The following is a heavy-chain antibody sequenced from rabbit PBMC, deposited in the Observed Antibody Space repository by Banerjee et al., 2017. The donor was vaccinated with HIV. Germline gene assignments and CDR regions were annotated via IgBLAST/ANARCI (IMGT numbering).Heavy chain of an antibody. Sequence: QQQLEESGGGLVQPEGSLTLTCTASGFTISSRYYMCWVRQAPGKGLEWIGTIDAGTSGSTWYASWAKGRFTISKASSTTVTLQMTSLTAADTATYFCAREGVNIGGGYLWGPGTLVTVS. V-gene: IGHV1S45*01. CDR3: AREGVNIGGGYL. D-gene: IGHD2-1*01. J-gene: IGHJ6*01. CDR2: IDAGTSGST. CDR1: GFTISSRYY.